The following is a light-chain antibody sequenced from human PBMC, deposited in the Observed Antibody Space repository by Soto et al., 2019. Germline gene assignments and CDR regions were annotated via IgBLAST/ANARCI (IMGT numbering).Light chain of an antibody. V-gene: IGLV2-8*01. Sequence: QSALTQPPSASGSPGQSVAISCTGTSSDVGGYNYVSWYQQHPGKAPKLVIYEVTKRPSGVPDRFSGSKSGNTASLTVSGLQADDEADYYCNSYGGSNNWVFGGGTKLTVL. CDR3: NSYGGSNNWV. CDR2: EVT. CDR1: SSDVGGYNY. J-gene: IGLJ3*02.